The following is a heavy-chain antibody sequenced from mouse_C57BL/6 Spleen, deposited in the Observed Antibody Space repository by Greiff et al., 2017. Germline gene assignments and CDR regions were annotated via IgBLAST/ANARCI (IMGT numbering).Heavy chain of an antibody. CDR3: ARSPMVTTGYYFDY. CDR2: ISSGSSTI. CDR1: GFTFSDYG. Sequence: EVMLVESGGGLVKPGGSLKLSCAASGFTFSDYGMHWVRQAPEKGLEWVAYISSGSSTIYYADTVKGRFTISRDNAKNTLFLQMTSLRSEDTAMYYCARSPMVTTGYYFDYWGQGTTLTVSS. D-gene: IGHD2-2*01. V-gene: IGHV5-17*01. J-gene: IGHJ2*01.